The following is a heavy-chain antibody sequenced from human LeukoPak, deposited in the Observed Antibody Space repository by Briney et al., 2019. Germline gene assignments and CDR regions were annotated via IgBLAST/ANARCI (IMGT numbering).Heavy chain of an antibody. D-gene: IGHD3-3*01. V-gene: IGHV1-69*05. CDR2: IIPIFGTA. CDR3: ARELTHPSAWSIF. CDR1: GGTFSSYA. Sequence: ASVKVSCKASGGTFSSYAISWVRQAPGQGLEWMGRIIPIFGTANYAQKFQGRVTITTDESTSTAYMELSSLRSEDTAVYYCARELTHPSAWSIFWGQGTLVTVSS. J-gene: IGHJ4*02.